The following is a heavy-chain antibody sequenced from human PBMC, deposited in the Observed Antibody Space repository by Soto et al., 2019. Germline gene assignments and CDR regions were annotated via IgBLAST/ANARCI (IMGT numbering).Heavy chain of an antibody. CDR1: GFTFSSYA. CDR3: AKNGLDNSPSAIDS. V-gene: IGHV3-30-3*02. J-gene: IGHJ4*02. D-gene: IGHD2-8*01. CDR2: ISYDGSNK. Sequence: GGSLRLSCAASGFTFSSYAMHWVRQAPGKGLEWVAVISYDGSNKYYADSVKGRFTISRDNSKNMVFLQMNSLRAEDTALYYCAKNGLDNSPSAIDSWGPGTLVTVS.